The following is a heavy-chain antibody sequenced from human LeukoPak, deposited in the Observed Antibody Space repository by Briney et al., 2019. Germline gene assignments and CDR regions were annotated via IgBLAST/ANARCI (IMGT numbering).Heavy chain of an antibody. CDR3: APEVVVTATAGRA. Sequence: GGSLRLSCAASGFTFDDYAMHWVRQAPGKGLEWVSLISGDGGSTYYADSVKGRFTISRDNSKNSLYLQMNSLRTEDTAVYYCAPEVVVTATAGRAWGQGTLVTVSS. CDR2: ISGDGGST. D-gene: IGHD2-21*02. CDR1: GFTFDDYA. V-gene: IGHV3-43*02. J-gene: IGHJ5*02.